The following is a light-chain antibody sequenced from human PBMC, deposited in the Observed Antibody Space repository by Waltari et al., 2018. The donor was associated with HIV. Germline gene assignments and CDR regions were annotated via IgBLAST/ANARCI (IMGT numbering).Light chain of an antibody. CDR3: QQLNSYTQIT. CDR1: QGISTY. V-gene: IGKV1-9*01. J-gene: IGKJ4*01. Sequence: DIQLTQSPSFLSASVGDRGPIPCRASQGISTYLAWYQQKPGKAPKLLIYAASTLQSGVPSRFSGSGSGTEFTLTIGGLQPEDFATYYCQQLNSYTQITFGGGTKVEIK. CDR2: AAS.